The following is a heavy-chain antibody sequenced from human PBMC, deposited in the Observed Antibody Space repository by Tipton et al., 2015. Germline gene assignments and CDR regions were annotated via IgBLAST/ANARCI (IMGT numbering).Heavy chain of an antibody. CDR1: GFDFTRTW. J-gene: IGHJ4*02. D-gene: IGHD2-21*02. CDR3: TAAIWSGGGHCPL. Sequence: GSLRLSCAASGFDFTRTWMYWVRQAPGKGLEWVARIKSKDDGGTTEYAAPVQGRFTISRDDLKKALFLEMNSLKTEDTAVYYCTAAIWSGGGHCPLWGQGTLVTVSS. V-gene: IGHV3-15*07. CDR2: IKSKDDGGTT.